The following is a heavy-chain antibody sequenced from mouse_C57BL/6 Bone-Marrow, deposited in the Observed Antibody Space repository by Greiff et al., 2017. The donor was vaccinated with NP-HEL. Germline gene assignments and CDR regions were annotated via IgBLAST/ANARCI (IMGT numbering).Heavy chain of an antibody. V-gene: IGHV1-42*01. CDR3: ARRRYDYLYYAMDY. CDR2: INPSTGGT. CDR1: GYSFTGYY. J-gene: IGHJ4*01. D-gene: IGHD2-4*01. Sequence: VHVKQSGPELVKPGASVKISCKASGYSFTGYYMNWVKQSPEKSLEWIGEINPSTGGTTYNQKFKAKATLTVDKSSSTAYMQLKSLTSEDSAVYYCARRRYDYLYYAMDYWGQGTSVTVSS.